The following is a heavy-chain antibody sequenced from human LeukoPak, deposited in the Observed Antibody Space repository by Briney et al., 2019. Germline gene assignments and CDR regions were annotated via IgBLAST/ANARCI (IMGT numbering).Heavy chain of an antibody. J-gene: IGHJ4*02. Sequence: SVKVPCKASGGTFSSYAISWVRQAPGQGLEWMGRIIPIFGIANYAQKFQGRVTITADKSTSTAYMELSSLRSEDTAVYYCAADGLEPGFGSVSGSFDYWGQGTLVTVSS. CDR3: AADGLEPGFGSVSGSFDY. D-gene: IGHD1-1*01. CDR1: GGTFSSYA. CDR2: IIPIFGIA. V-gene: IGHV1-69*04.